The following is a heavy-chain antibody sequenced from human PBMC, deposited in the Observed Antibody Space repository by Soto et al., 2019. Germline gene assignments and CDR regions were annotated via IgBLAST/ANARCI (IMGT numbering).Heavy chain of an antibody. V-gene: IGHV3-23*01. CDR3: AKSNIMITFGGVMPGEFDY. J-gene: IGHJ4*02. D-gene: IGHD3-16*01. Sequence: GGSLRLSCAASGFTFSSYAMSWVRQAPGKGLEWVSAISGSGGSTYYADSVKGRFTISRDNSKNTLYLQMNSLGAEDTAVYYCAKSNIMITFGGVMPGEFDYWGQGTLVTVSS. CDR1: GFTFSSYA. CDR2: ISGSGGST.